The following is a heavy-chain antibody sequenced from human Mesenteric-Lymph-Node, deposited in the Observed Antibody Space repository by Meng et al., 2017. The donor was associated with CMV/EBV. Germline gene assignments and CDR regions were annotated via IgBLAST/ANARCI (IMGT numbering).Heavy chain of an antibody. CDR1: GGSISSYY. CDR2: IYYSGST. Sequence: SETLSLTCTVSGGSISSYYWSWIRQPPGKGLEWIGYIYYSGSTNYNPSLKSRVTISVDTSKNQFSLKLSSVTAADTAVYYCASTKYDFWGGVDYWGQGSLVTVSS. J-gene: IGHJ4*02. V-gene: IGHV4-59*08. D-gene: IGHD3-3*01. CDR3: ASTKYDFWGGVDY.